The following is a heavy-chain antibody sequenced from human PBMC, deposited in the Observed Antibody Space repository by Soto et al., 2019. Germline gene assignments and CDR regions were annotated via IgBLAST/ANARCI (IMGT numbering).Heavy chain of an antibody. CDR1: GFSFDDHA. CDR3: AKALQGYYYGLDV. CDR2: ISWNSVSI. Sequence: EVQLVESGGGLVQPDRSLRLSCAASGFSFDDHAMHWVRQAPGKGLEWVSGISWNSVSIGYAEYVKGRFTISRDNAKNCLYLQMNSLRTEDTALYYFAKALQGYYYGLDVWGLGTTVTVSS. V-gene: IGHV3-9*01. J-gene: IGHJ6*01.